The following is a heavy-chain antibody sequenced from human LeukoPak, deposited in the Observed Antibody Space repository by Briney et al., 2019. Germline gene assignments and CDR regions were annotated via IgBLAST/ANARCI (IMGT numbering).Heavy chain of an antibody. CDR2: INHSGST. V-gene: IGHV4-34*01. J-gene: IGHJ4*02. CDR1: GGSFSGYY. D-gene: IGHD5-18*01. Sequence: PSETLSLTCAVYGGSFSGYYWSWIRQPPGKGLEWIGEINHSGSTNYNPSFKSRVTISVDTSKNQFSLKLSSVTAADTAVYYCASGGYSYGRFGYWGQGTLVTVSS. CDR3: ASGGYSYGRFGY.